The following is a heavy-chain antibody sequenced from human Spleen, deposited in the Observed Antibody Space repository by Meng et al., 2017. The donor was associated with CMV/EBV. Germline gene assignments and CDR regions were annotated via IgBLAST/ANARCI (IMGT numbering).Heavy chain of an antibody. J-gene: IGHJ4*02. CDR1: GYIFTAYF. CDR2: INPNTGAT. D-gene: IGHD4-17*01. Sequence: ASVKVSCKTSGYIFTAYFIHWMRQAPGQGLEWIGWINPNTGATNYAQRFQGRVKMSRDTSITTAYMELSTLRSDDTAIYSCARDVGEYFDSWGQGSLVTVSS. V-gene: IGHV1-2*02. CDR3: ARDVGEYFDS.